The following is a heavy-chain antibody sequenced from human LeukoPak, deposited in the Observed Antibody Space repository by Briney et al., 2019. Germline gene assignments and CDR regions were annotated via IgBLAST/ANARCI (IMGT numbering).Heavy chain of an antibody. D-gene: IGHD1-26*01. CDR3: AKNTSGTYLDY. J-gene: IGHJ4*02. Sequence: GGSLRLSCAASGFTFSSYAMTWVRQAPGKGLEWVSSISTSGVSTNYAVSVKGRFTISRDNSKTVVYLQMNSLRAEDTAVYYCAKNTSGTYLDYWGQGILVTASS. CDR1: GFTFSSYA. V-gene: IGHV3-23*01. CDR2: ISTSGVST.